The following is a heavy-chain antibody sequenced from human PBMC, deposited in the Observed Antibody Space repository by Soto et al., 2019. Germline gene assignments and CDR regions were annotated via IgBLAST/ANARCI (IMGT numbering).Heavy chain of an antibody. D-gene: IGHD3-10*01. J-gene: IGHJ5*02. Sequence: SETLSLTCTVSGGSISSGGYYWSWIRQHPGKGLEWIGYIYYSGSTYYNPSLKSRVTISVDTSKNQFSLKLSSVTAADTAVYYCARDRITMVRGVIKPYNWFDPWGQGTLVTVSS. V-gene: IGHV4-31*03. CDR3: ARDRITMVRGVIKPYNWFDP. CDR2: IYYSGST. CDR1: GGSISSGGYY.